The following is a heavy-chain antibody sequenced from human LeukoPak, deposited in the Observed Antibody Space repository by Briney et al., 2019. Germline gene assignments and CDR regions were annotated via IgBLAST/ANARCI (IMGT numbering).Heavy chain of an antibody. D-gene: IGHD2-15*01. Sequence: GASVKVSCKASGYTFTGYYLHWVRQAPGQGLEWMGWINPNSGGTNYAQKFQGRVTMTRDTSISTAYMELSRLRSDDTAVYYCARGYCSGGSCYRYNWFDPWGQGTLVTVPS. CDR2: INPNSGGT. V-gene: IGHV1-2*02. CDR1: GYTFTGYY. J-gene: IGHJ5*02. CDR3: ARGYCSGGSCYRYNWFDP.